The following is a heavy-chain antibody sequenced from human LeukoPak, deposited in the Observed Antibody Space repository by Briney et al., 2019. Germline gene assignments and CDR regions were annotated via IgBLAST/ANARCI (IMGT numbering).Heavy chain of an antibody. J-gene: IGHJ6*02. CDR3: ATVHPPYMGAMDD. Sequence: SETLSLTCTVSGGSISGDNYSWGWIRQPPGKGLEWIGNMYYSGTTFYNAALRSRVTISIDTSKNQFSLKLSSVTAADTAVYYCATVHPPYMGAMDDWGQGTTVTVSS. V-gene: IGHV4-39*07. CDR1: GGSISGDNYS. CDR2: MYYSGTT.